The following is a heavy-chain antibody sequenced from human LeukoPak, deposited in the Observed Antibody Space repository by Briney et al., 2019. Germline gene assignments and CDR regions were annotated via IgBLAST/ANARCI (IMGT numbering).Heavy chain of an antibody. V-gene: IGHV4-61*08. J-gene: IGHJ4*02. D-gene: IGHD3-10*01. CDR1: GGSISSGGYY. Sequence: PSETLSLTCTVSGGSISSGGYYWSWIRQHPGKGLEWIGYIYYSGSTNYNPSLKSRVTISVDTSKNQFSLKLSSVTAADTAVYYCARAPTMVRGVITTFDYWGQGTLVTVSS. CDR3: ARAPTMVRGVITTFDY. CDR2: IYYSGST.